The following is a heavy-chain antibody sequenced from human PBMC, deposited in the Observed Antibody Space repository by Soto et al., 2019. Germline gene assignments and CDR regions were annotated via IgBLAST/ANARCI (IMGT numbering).Heavy chain of an antibody. CDR2: IWYDGSNK. D-gene: IGHD3-22*01. Sequence: ESVGGVVQPGRSLRLSCAASGFTFGRYGMHWVRQAPGKGLEWVAIIWYDGSNKYYADSVKGRFTISRDNSKNTLYLQMNSLRAEDTAVYYCARDYDSSGYPRYYFAYWGQGTLVTVSS. CDR1: GFTFGRYG. CDR3: ARDYDSSGYPRYYFAY. V-gene: IGHV3-33*01. J-gene: IGHJ4*02.